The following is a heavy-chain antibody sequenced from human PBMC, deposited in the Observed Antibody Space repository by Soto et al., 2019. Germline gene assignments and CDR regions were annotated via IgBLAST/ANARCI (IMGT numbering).Heavy chain of an antibody. Sequence: EVQVVESGGGLVKTGESLRLSCAASGFTFSGAWMSWVRQAPGKGLEWVARIKSRGAGEATEYSAPVKGRFTIAREDSRNTVYLQRNGLKAEDTGVYDGAIAADHLQRQSDFWGQGALVTVSS. CDR1: GFTFSGAW. D-gene: IGHD2-15*01. V-gene: IGHV3-15*01. CDR3: AIAADHLQRQSDF. J-gene: IGHJ4*02. CDR2: IKSRGAGEAT.